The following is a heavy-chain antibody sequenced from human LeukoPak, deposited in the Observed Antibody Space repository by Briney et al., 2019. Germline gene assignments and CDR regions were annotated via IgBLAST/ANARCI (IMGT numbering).Heavy chain of an antibody. V-gene: IGHV3-23*01. CDR3: AKDGISGPAAIPSFYFDY. J-gene: IGHJ4*02. D-gene: IGHD2-2*01. CDR1: GFTFSSYA. Sequence: HPGGSLRLSCAASGFTFSSYAMSWVRQAPGKGLEWVSAISGSGGSTYYADSVKGRFTISRDNSKNTLYLQMNSLRAEDTAVYYCAKDGISGPAAIPSFYFDYWGQGTLVTVSS. CDR2: ISGSGGST.